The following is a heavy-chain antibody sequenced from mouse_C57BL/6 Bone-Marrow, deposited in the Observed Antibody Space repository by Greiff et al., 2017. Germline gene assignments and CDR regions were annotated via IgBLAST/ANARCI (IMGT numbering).Heavy chain of an antibody. J-gene: IGHJ2*01. CDR2: IDPSDSYT. D-gene: IGHD1-1*01. Sequence: QVQLQQPGAELVRPGTSVKLSCKASGYTFTSYWMHWVKQRPGQGLEWIGGIDPSDSYTNYNPKFKGKATFTVDTTSSTAYMQLSSLTSEDSAVYCCTRWDYYGFDYWGQGTTLTVSS. V-gene: IGHV1-59*01. CDR3: TRWDYYGFDY. CDR1: GYTFTSYW.